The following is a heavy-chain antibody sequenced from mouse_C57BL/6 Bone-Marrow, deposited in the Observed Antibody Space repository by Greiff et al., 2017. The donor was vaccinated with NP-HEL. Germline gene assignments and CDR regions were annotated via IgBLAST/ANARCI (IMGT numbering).Heavy chain of an antibody. J-gene: IGHJ2*01. CDR2: IDPSDSYT. CDR3: ARERSTMVTFDY. Sequence: QVQLQQPGAELVMPGASVKLSCKASGYTFTSYWMHWVKQRPGQGLEWIGEIDPSDSYTNYNQKFKGKSTLTVDKSSSTAYMQLSSRTSEDSAVYYCARERSTMVTFDYWGQGTTLTVSS. V-gene: IGHV1-69*01. CDR1: GYTFTSYW. D-gene: IGHD2-2*01.